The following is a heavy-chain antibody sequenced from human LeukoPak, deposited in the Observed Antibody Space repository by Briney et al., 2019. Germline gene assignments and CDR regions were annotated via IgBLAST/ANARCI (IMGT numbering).Heavy chain of an antibody. CDR2: IGYDVSNK. D-gene: IGHD6-13*01. V-gene: IGHV3-33*01. CDR3: ARDRFRGIAAAGGFDY. CDR1: GFTFSSYG. J-gene: IGHJ4*02. Sequence: GGSLRLSCAASGFTFSSYGMHWGREAPGNRLKWVAVIGYDVSNKYYADSVKCRFTISRDNSKNTLYLQLNSVMAEDTAVSYCARDRFRGIAAAGGFDYWGQGTLVTVSS.